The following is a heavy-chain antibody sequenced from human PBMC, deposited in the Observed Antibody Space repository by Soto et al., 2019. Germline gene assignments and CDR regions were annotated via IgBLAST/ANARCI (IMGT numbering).Heavy chain of an antibody. D-gene: IGHD4-17*01. CDR1: GFTFSSYA. V-gene: IGHV3-23*01. CDR2: ISGSGGST. J-gene: IGHJ4*02. Sequence: EVPLLESGGGLVQPGGSLRLSCAASGFTFSSYAMSWVRQAPGKGLEWVSVISGSGGSTYYADSVKGRFTISRDNSKNTLYLQMNSLRAEDTAVYYCAKDLYGDYSYYFDYWGQGTLVTVSS. CDR3: AKDLYGDYSYYFDY.